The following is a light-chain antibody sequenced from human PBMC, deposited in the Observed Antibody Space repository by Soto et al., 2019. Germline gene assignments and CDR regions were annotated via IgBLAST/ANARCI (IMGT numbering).Light chain of an antibody. CDR2: DVI. CDR1: SSDVGGYNY. V-gene: IGLV2-14*01. CDR3: SSYTSSSTYWV. Sequence: QSALTQPASVSGSPGQSITISCTGTSSDVGGYNYVSWYQQHPGKAPKLMIYDVINRPSGVSNRFSGSKSGNTASLTISGLQAEDEADYYCSSYTSSSTYWVFGGGTKLTVL. J-gene: IGLJ3*02.